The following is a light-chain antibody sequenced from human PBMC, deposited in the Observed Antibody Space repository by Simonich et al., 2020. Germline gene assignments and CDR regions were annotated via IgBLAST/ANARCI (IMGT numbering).Light chain of an antibody. V-gene: IGLV3-25*03. CDR3: QSADSSGTYV. J-gene: IGLJ1*01. CDR2: KDS. CDR1: ELPKQY. Sequence: SYELTQPPSVSVSPGQTARIPCSGDELPKQYAYWYQQKTGQAPVLVIYKDSERPSEIPERFSGSSSGTTVTLTISGVQAEDEADYYCQSADSSGTYVFGTGTKVTVL.